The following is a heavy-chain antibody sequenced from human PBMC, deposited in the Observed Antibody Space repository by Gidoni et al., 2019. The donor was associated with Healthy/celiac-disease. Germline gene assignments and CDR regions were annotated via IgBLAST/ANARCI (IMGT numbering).Heavy chain of an antibody. V-gene: IGHV3-7*01. CDR1: GFTLSRYW. J-gene: IGHJ5*02. D-gene: IGHD6-13*01. CDR3: ARDLRDSSSWYGLNWFDP. CDR2: IKQDGSEK. Sequence: EVQLVESGGGLVQPGGSLRLSCAASGFTLSRYWMSWVRQAPGKGLEWVDNIKQDGSEKYYVDSVKGRFTISRDNAKNSLYLQMNSLRAEDTAVYYWARDLRDSSSWYGLNWFDPWGQGTLVTVSS.